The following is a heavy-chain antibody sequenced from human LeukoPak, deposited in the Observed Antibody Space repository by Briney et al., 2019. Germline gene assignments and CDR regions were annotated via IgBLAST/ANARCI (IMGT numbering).Heavy chain of an antibody. CDR2: VNTNTGNP. CDR3: ARADDILTGAPVFDY. V-gene: IGHV7-4-1*02. J-gene: IGHJ4*02. D-gene: IGHD3-9*01. CDR1: GYTFTSYA. Sequence: ASVKVSCKASGYTFTSYAMNWVRQAPGQGLEWTGWVNTNTGNPTYAQGFTGRFVFSLDTSVSTAYLQISSLKAEDTAVYYCARADDILTGAPVFDYWGQGTLVTVSS.